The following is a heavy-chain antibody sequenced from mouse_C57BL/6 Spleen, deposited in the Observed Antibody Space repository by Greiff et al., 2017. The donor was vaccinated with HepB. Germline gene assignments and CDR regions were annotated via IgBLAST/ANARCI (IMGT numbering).Heavy chain of an antibody. D-gene: IGHD1-1*01. Sequence: EVKLQESGPGLVKPSQSLSLTCSVTGYSITSGYYWNWIRQFPGNKLEWMGYISYDGSNNYNPSLKNRISITRDTSKNQFFLKLNSVTTEDTATYYCARPPGSSPYWYFDVWGTGTTVTVSS. CDR3: ARPPGSSPYWYFDV. J-gene: IGHJ1*03. V-gene: IGHV3-6*01. CDR1: GYSITSGYY. CDR2: ISYDGSN.